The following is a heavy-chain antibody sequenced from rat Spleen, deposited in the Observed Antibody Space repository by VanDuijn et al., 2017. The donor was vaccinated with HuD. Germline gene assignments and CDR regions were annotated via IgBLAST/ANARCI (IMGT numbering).Heavy chain of an antibody. Sequence: EVQLVESGGGLVQPGRSLKLSCAASGFTFSDFNMAWVRQAPKKGLEWVATIIYDGGRIYYRDSVKGRFTISRDNAKSTLYLQMDSLRSEDTATYYCARLDRRIRGFDYWGQGVMVTVSS. D-gene: IGHD4-3*01. CDR3: ARLDRRIRGFDY. CDR2: IIYDGGRI. J-gene: IGHJ2*01. CDR1: GFTFSDFN. V-gene: IGHV5S10*01.